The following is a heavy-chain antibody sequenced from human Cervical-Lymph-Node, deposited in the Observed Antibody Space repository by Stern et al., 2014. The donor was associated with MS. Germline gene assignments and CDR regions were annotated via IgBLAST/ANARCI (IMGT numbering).Heavy chain of an antibody. J-gene: IGHJ4*02. CDR1: GFTVSRGY. D-gene: IGHD1-1*01. Sequence: EVQLVESGGGVIQPGGTLRLSCTASGFTVSRGYMTWVRQAPGTGLEWVSLITNAGSTFYTDSVKGRFTISRDDSKNTVYLHMTSLRAEDTAMYYCARDTSSPERSDWWGQGTLVTVSS. CDR2: ITNAGST. V-gene: IGHV3-53*01. CDR3: ARDTSSPERSDW.